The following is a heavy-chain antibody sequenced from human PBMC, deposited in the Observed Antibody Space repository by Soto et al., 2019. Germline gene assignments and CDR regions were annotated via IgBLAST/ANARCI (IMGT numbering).Heavy chain of an antibody. CDR2: IYYSGST. Sequence: SGSLCLTCAVSGCSISSYYWSWIRKPPGKGLEWIGYIYYSGSTNYNPSLKSRVTISVDTSKNQFSLKLSSVTAADTAVYYCARVGYVWGSYRFSPTYFDYWGQGTLVTVSS. J-gene: IGHJ4*02. CDR3: ARVGYVWGSYRFSPTYFDY. V-gene: IGHV4-59*08. CDR1: GCSISSYY. D-gene: IGHD3-16*02.